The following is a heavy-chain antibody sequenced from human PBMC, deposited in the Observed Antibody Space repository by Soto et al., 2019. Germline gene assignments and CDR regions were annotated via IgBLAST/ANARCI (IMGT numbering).Heavy chain of an antibody. J-gene: IGHJ6*02. D-gene: IGHD5-18*01. CDR3: AGIVDTAVSHYYYGRES. CDR2: ISSGSGTI. CDR1: GFSFSSYS. Sequence: GGPLRLSCAASGFSFSSYSMNWVRQAPGKGPEWVSYISSGSGTIYYADSVKGRFTISSHNAKNSLYLQMNSLRDEHTAVYYCAGIVDTAVSHYYYGRESWGQGTT. V-gene: IGHV3-48*02.